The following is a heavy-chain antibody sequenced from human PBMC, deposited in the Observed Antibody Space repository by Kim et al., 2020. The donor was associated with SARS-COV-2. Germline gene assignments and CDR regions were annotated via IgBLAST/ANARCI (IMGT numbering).Heavy chain of an antibody. CDR2: ISAYNGNT. CDR3: ARDGTYYYDSSGLSD. CDR1: GYTFTSYG. J-gene: IGHJ4*02. D-gene: IGHD3-22*01. Sequence: ASVKVSCKASGYTFTSYGISWVRQAPGQGLEWMGWISAYNGNTNYAQKLQGRVTMTTDTSTSTAYMELRSLRSDDTAVYYCARDGTYYYDSSGLSDWGQGTLVTVSS. V-gene: IGHV1-18*04.